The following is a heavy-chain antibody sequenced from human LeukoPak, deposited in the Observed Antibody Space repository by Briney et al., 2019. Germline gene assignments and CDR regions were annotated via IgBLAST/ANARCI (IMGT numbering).Heavy chain of an antibody. Sequence: GGTLRLSCTVSGFTFSSYGMSWVRQAPGKGLEWVSAISGSGGSTYHADSVKGRFTISRDNSKNTLYLQMNSLRAEDTAVYYCSKRHAVRGVYYFDCWGQGTLVTVSS. CDR2: ISGSGGST. J-gene: IGHJ4*02. CDR1: GFTFSSYG. D-gene: IGHD3-10*01. CDR3: SKRHAVRGVYYFDC. V-gene: IGHV3-23*01.